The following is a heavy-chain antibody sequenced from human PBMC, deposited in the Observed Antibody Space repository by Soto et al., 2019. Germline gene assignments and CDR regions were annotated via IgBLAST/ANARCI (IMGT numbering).Heavy chain of an antibody. CDR3: ARGYYYDSSGSLPFFEY. CDR1: GYTFTSYG. J-gene: IGHJ4*02. Sequence: ASVKVSCKASGYTFTSYGISWVRKATGQGLEWMGWISAYNGNTNYAQKLQGRVTMTTDTSTSTAYMELRSLRSDDTAVYYCARGYYYDSSGSLPFFEYWGQGTLVTVSS. CDR2: ISAYNGNT. D-gene: IGHD3-22*01. V-gene: IGHV1-18*01.